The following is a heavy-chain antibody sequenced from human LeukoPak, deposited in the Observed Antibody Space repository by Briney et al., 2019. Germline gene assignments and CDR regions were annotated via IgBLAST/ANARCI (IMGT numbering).Heavy chain of an antibody. CDR3: AKSRSEYYDSSGPFDY. CDR1: GFTFSSYA. Sequence: GGSLRPSCAASGFTFSSYAMSWVRQAPGKGLEWVSAISGSGGSHYYADSVKGRFTISRDNSKNTLYLQMNSLRAEDTAVYYCAKSRSEYYDSSGPFDYWGQGTLVTVSS. J-gene: IGHJ4*02. CDR2: ISGSGGSH. V-gene: IGHV3-23*01. D-gene: IGHD3-22*01.